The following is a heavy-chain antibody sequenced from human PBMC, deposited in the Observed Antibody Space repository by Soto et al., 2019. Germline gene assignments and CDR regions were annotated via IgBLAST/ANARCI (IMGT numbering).Heavy chain of an antibody. CDR2: IYSGGST. CDR3: ARTKLELQDAFDI. CDR1: GFTVSSNY. V-gene: IGHV3-66*01. Sequence: GESLKISCAASGFTVSSNYMSWVRQAPGKGLEWVSVIYSGGSTYYADSVKGRFTISRDNSKNTLYLQMNSLRAEDTAVYYCARTKLELQDAFDIWGQGTMVTVSS. D-gene: IGHD1-7*01. J-gene: IGHJ3*02.